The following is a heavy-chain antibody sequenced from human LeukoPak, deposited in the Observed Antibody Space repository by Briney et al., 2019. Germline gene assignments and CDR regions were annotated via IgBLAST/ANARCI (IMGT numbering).Heavy chain of an antibody. CDR3: AKIPQGGTAGTYFDY. Sequence: PGRSLRLSCAASGFTFSSYSMNWVRQAPGKGLEWVSSISSSSSYIYYADSVKGRFTISRDNAKNSLYLQMNSLRGEDTAVYYCAKIPQGGTAGTYFDYWGQGTLVTVSS. J-gene: IGHJ4*02. D-gene: IGHD1-26*01. V-gene: IGHV3-21*01. CDR1: GFTFSSYS. CDR2: ISSSSSYI.